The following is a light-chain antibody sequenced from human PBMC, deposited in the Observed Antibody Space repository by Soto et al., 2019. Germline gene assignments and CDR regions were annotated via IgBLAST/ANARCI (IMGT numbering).Light chain of an antibody. CDR3: SSYTSSSSYV. V-gene: IGLV2-11*01. J-gene: IGLJ1*01. Sequence: QSALTQPRSVSGSPGQSITISCTGSTSDVGAYSFASWYQQHPGAAPKLLIHDVNKRPPGVPDRFSASKSGNTASLTISGLQAEDEADYYCSSYTSSSSYVFGSGTKVTVL. CDR1: TSDVGAYSF. CDR2: DVN.